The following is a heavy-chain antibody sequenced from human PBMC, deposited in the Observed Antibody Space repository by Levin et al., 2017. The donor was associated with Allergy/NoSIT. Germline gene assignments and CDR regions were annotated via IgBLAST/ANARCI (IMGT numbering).Heavy chain of an antibody. J-gene: IGHJ4*02. V-gene: IGHV3-48*01. D-gene: IGHD3-10*01. Sequence: ETLSLTCAASGFIFSSYGMTWVRQAPGKGLEWVSYISSSSSTIYYADSVKGRFTTSRDNARNSLYLQMNSLRAEDTANYYCARGYASGTSYHWGQGNLVTVSS. CDR3: ARGYASGTSYH. CDR1: GFIFSSYG. CDR2: ISSSSSTI.